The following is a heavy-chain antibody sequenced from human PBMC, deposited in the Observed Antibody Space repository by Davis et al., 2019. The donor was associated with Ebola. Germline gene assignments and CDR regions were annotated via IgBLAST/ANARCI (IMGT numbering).Heavy chain of an antibody. Sequence: SGPTLVKPTQTLTLTCTFSGFSLSTSGVGVGWIRQPPGKSLEWLALIYCDDDTRYSPSLKSRLTITTDTSKNQVVLTMTNMDPVDTATYYCARLIENYYDSSGITGSFDYWGQGTLVTVSS. J-gene: IGHJ4*02. CDR3: ARLIENYYDSSGITGSFDY. CDR2: IYCDDDT. D-gene: IGHD3-22*01. V-gene: IGHV2-5*02. CDR1: GFSLSTSGVG.